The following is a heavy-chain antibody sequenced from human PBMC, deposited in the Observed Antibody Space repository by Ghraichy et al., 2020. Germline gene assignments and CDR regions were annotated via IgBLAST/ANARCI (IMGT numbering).Heavy chain of an antibody. D-gene: IGHD3-10*01. J-gene: IGHJ2*01. Sequence: SETLSLTCAVYGGSFSGYYWSWIRQPPGKGLEWIGEINHSGSTNYNPSLKSRVTISVDTSKNQFSLKLSSVTAADTAVYYCARGRVWLLWFGEERKFDLWGRGTLVTVSS. V-gene: IGHV4-34*01. CDR1: GGSFSGYY. CDR2: INHSGST. CDR3: ARGRVWLLWFGEERKFDL.